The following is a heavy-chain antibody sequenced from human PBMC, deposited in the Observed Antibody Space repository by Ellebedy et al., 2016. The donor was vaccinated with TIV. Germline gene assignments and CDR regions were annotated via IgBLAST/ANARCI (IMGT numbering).Heavy chain of an antibody. D-gene: IGHD3-22*01. CDR1: GCTFRSYA. CDR2: IRPLFGPP. Sequence: ASVKVSXKASGCTFRSYAITWVRQAPGQGLEWMGGIRPLFGPPNYAQKFQGRVTITADGSTSTAYMELSSLRSEDTAVYYCARVTRYLYDRSGYYWGYWGQGTLVTVSS. CDR3: ARVTRYLYDRSGYYWGY. V-gene: IGHV1-69*13. J-gene: IGHJ4*02.